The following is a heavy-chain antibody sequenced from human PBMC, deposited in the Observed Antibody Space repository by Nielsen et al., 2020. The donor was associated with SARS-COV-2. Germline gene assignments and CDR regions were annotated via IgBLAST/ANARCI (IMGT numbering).Heavy chain of an antibody. Sequence: ASVKVSCKASGYTFTSYAMHWVRQAPGQRLEWMGWINAGNGNTKYSQKFQGRVTMTRNTSISTAYMELSSLRSEDTAVYYCARGRRIAYGDSPRDYWGQGTLVTVSS. CDR3: ARGRRIAYGDSPRDY. CDR1: GYTFTSYA. CDR2: INAGNGNT. D-gene: IGHD4-17*01. V-gene: IGHV1-3*01. J-gene: IGHJ4*02.